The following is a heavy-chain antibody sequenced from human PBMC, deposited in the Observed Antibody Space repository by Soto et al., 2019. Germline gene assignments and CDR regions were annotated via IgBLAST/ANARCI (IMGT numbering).Heavy chain of an antibody. CDR2: INHSGST. CDR3: ARGVGRYYGSGSYLAY. Sequence: PSETLSLTCAVYGGSFSGYYWSWIRQPPGKGLEWIGEINHSGSTNYNPSLKSRVTISVDTSKNQFSLKLSSVTAADTAVYYCARGVGRYYGSGSYLAYWGQGTLVTVSS. J-gene: IGHJ4*02. V-gene: IGHV4-34*01. D-gene: IGHD3-10*01. CDR1: GGSFSGYY.